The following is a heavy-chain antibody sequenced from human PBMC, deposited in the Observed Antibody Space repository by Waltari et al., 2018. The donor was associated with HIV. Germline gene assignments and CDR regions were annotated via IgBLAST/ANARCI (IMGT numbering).Heavy chain of an antibody. V-gene: IGHV4-34*01. Sequence: QVPLQQWGAGLLKPSETLSLPCAVYGGSFSGYYWTWLSQPPRTGLAWIGEINHSGSTNYNPSLKSRVTISVDTSKNQFSLKLSSVTAADTAVYYCARGSLGYCSSTSCYGMDVWGQGTTVTVSS. CDR2: INHSGST. J-gene: IGHJ6*02. CDR1: GGSFSGYY. CDR3: ARGSLGYCSSTSCYGMDV. D-gene: IGHD2-2*01.